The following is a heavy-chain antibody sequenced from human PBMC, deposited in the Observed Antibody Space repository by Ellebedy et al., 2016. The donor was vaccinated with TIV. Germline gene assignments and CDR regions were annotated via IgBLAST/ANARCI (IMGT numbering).Heavy chain of an antibody. V-gene: IGHV3-48*02. Sequence: PGGSLRLSCAASGFTFSRYSMNWVRQAPGKGLEWVSYITSSSSTIYYADSVKGRFTISRDNAKNSLYLLMNSLRDEDTAVYYCARDSSPLGYSSSWAFDYWGQGTLVTVSS. CDR1: GFTFSRYS. CDR2: ITSSSSTI. CDR3: ARDSSPLGYSSSWAFDY. D-gene: IGHD6-13*01. J-gene: IGHJ4*02.